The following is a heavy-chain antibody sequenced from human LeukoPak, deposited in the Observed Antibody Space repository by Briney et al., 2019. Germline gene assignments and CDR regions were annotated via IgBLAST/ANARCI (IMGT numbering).Heavy chain of an antibody. J-gene: IGHJ4*02. Sequence: SVKVSCKASGGTFSSYAISWVRQAPGQGLEWMGRIIPIFGTANYAQKFQGRVTITTDESTSTAYMELSSLRSEDTAIYYCAAAPPGFGELNGGDYWGQGTLVTVSS. D-gene: IGHD3-10*01. CDR2: IIPIFGTA. CDR3: AAAPPGFGELNGGDY. V-gene: IGHV1-69*05. CDR1: GGTFSSYA.